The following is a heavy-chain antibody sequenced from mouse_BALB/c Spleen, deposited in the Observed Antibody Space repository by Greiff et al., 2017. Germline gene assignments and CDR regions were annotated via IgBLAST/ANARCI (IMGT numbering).Heavy chain of an antibody. Sequence: EVQLQQSGAELVKPGASVKLSCTASGFNINDSYMYWVKQRPGQGLEWIGSIDPANGNTKYDPKFQGKATLTADTSSNTTYLQLSSLTSEDTAVYYCARSDDYNAYWGQGTLVTVSA. CDR3: ARSDDYNAY. CDR1: GFNINDSY. CDR2: IDPANGNT. V-gene: IGHV14-3*02. D-gene: IGHD2-4*01. J-gene: IGHJ3*01.